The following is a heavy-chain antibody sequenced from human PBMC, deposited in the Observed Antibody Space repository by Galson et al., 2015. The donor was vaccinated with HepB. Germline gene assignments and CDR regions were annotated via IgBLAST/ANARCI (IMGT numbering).Heavy chain of an antibody. CDR3: ARGPVYDILTPGDWFDP. D-gene: IGHD3-9*01. Sequence: SLRLSCAASGFTFSSYAMHWVRQAPGKGLEWVAVISYDGSNKYYADSVKGRFTISRDNSKNTLYLQMNSLRAEDTAVYYCARGPVYDILTPGDWFDPWGQGTLVTVSS. J-gene: IGHJ5*02. CDR2: ISYDGSNK. CDR1: GFTFSSYA. V-gene: IGHV3-30*04.